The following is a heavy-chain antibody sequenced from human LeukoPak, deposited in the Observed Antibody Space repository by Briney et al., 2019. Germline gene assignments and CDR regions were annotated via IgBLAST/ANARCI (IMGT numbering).Heavy chain of an antibody. D-gene: IGHD2-15*01. CDR1: GYTFTNYG. Sequence: ASVKVSCKASGYTFTNYGISWVRQAPGQGLEWMGWISGYNGNTNNAQKVQGRVTMTTDTSTSTAYMNLRSLRSDDTAVYYCAREDCSGGSCYSLSLTPVFHVFDIWGQGTMVTVSS. CDR2: ISGYNGNT. V-gene: IGHV1-18*01. J-gene: IGHJ3*02. CDR3: AREDCSGGSCYSLSLTPVFHVFDI.